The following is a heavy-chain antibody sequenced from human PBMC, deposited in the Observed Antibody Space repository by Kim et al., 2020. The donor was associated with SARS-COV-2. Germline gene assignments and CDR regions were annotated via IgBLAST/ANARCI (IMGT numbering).Heavy chain of an antibody. Sequence: NTGYAQKFQGRVTMTRNTSISKAYMELSSLRSEDTAVYYCARDSSSSFDYWGQGTLVTVSS. CDR2: NT. J-gene: IGHJ4*02. D-gene: IGHD6-6*01. V-gene: IGHV1-8*01. CDR3: ARDSSSSFDY.